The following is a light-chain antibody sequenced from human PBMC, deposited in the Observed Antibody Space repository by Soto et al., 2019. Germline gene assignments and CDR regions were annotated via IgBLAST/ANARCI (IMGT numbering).Light chain of an antibody. CDR1: QSVRSTY. J-gene: IGKJ1*01. V-gene: IGKV3-20*01. CDR2: GAS. CDR3: RQYGSSPWT. Sequence: EIVLTQSPGTLSLSPGERATLSCRASQSVRSTYLAWYQQKPGQAPRLLIYGASSRATGIPDRFSGSGSGTDFTLTISRLEPEDFAVYYCRQYGSSPWTFGQGTKVEIK.